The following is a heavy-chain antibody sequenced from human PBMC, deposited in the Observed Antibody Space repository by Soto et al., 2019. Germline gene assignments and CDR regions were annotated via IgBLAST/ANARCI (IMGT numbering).Heavy chain of an antibody. CDR2: ISSSGTII. Sequence: EVQLVESGGGLVRPGGSLRLSCAASGFTFSSYEMAWVRQAPGEGLEWISYISSSGTIIHYADSVKGRFTISRDNAKNSLYLQMNSLRAEDTAVYYCAGGVMYSGSYQDWGHGTLVTVSS. V-gene: IGHV3-48*03. D-gene: IGHD1-26*01. J-gene: IGHJ4*01. CDR1: GFTFSSYE. CDR3: AGGVMYSGSYQD.